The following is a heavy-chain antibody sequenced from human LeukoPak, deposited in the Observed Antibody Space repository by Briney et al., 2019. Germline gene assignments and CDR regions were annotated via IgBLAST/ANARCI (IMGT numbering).Heavy chain of an antibody. J-gene: IGHJ6*03. Sequence: GGSLRLSCAASGFTFSSYSMNWVRQAPGKGLERVSSISSSSSYIYYADSVKGRFTISRDNAKNSLYLQMNSLRAEDTAVYYCARDKAVRGVIISYYYMDVWGKGTTVTVSS. V-gene: IGHV3-21*01. CDR1: GFTFSSYS. CDR2: ISSSSSYI. CDR3: ARDKAVRGVIISYYYMDV. D-gene: IGHD3-10*01.